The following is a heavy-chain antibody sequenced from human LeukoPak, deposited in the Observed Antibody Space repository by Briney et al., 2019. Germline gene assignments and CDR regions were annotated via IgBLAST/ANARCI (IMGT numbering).Heavy chain of an antibody. Sequence: PGGSLSLTCAVPGFTFSSSYIYWGRQAPGKGLEWVSYISSSSSYTNYADSVKGRFTISRDNSKNSLCLQMNSLRAEDTAVYYCGRDRGRVSAYYYPFSWVQGTLVTVSS. CDR1: GFTFSSSY. CDR3: GRDRGRVSAYYYPFS. CDR2: ISSSSSYT. V-gene: IGHV3-21*05. D-gene: IGHD3-22*01. J-gene: IGHJ5*02.